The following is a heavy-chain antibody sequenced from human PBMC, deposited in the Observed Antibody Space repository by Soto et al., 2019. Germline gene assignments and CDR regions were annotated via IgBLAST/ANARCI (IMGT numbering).Heavy chain of an antibody. CDR2: ISSSGSTI. Sequence: GGSLRLSCAASGFTFTSYSLSWVRQAPGKGLEWVSYISSSGSTIYYADSVKGRFTISRDNAKNSLYLQMNSLRAEDTAVYYCARDILTGYDYWGQGTLVTVSS. CDR1: GFTFTSYS. J-gene: IGHJ4*02. CDR3: ARDILTGYDY. V-gene: IGHV3-11*01. D-gene: IGHD3-9*01.